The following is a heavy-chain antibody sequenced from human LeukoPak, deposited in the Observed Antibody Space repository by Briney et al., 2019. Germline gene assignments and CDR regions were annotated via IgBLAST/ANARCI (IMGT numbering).Heavy chain of an antibody. CDR3: AKDKTAGTTGPGGDAFDI. Sequence: PGRSLRLSCAASGFTFDDYAMHWVRQAPGKGLEWVSGISWNSGSIGYADSVKGRFTISRDNAKNSLYLQMNSLRAEDMALYYCAKDKTAGTTGPGGDAFDIWGQGTMVTVPS. J-gene: IGHJ3*02. CDR1: GFTFDDYA. CDR2: ISWNSGSI. D-gene: IGHD1-1*01. V-gene: IGHV3-9*03.